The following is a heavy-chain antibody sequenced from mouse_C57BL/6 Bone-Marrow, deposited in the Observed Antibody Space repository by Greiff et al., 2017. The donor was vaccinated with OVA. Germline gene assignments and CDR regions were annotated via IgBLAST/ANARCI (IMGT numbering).Heavy chain of an antibody. D-gene: IGHD2-5*01. CDR1: GFTFSDYG. J-gene: IGHJ3*01. CDR2: ISSGSSTI. Sequence: EVHLVESGGGLVKPGGSLKLSCAASGFTFSDYGMHWVRQAPEKGLEWVAYISSGSSTIYYADTVKGRFTISRDNAKNTLFLQMTSLRSEDTAMYYCARGSNYGSYWGQGTLVTVSA. V-gene: IGHV5-17*01. CDR3: ARGSNYGSY.